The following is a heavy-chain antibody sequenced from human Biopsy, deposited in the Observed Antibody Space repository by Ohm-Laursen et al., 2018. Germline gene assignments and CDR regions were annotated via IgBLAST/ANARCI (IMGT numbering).Heavy chain of an antibody. J-gene: IGHJ4*02. V-gene: IGHV3-11*01. D-gene: IGHD6-25*01. CDR1: GFPVSDYY. Sequence: SLRLSCAASGFPVSDYYMSWIRQAPGRGLEWVSDINSSGSTKYHAESVKGRFTISRDNAMNSVYLQMNSLRGEDTAVYYFARAVGIAAFSIYFWGQGTLVTVSS. CDR2: INSSGSTK. CDR3: ARAVGIAAFSIYF.